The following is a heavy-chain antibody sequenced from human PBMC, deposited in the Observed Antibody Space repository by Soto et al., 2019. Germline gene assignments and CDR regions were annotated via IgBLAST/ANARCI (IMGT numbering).Heavy chain of an antibody. D-gene: IGHD7-27*01. CDR1: GDSMSSYY. Sequence: SETLSLTCTVSGDSMSSYYWSWSRQPPGKGLEWVGYIYYTGSTNYNPSLKSRVTVSVDTSKNQFSLILSSMTAADTAVYYCARITRSPNSGYFDHWGQGAPVTVSS. J-gene: IGHJ4*02. CDR2: IYYTGST. V-gene: IGHV4-59*01. CDR3: ARITRSPNSGYFDH.